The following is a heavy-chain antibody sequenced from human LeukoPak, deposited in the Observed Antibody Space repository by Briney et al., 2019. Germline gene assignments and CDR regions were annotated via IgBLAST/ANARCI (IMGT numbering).Heavy chain of an antibody. Sequence: ASVKVSCKASGYTFTSYGISWVRQAPGQGLEWMGWISAYNGNTNYAQKLQGRATMTTDTSASTAYMELRSLRSDDTAVYYCARGGIYCSGGSCYSEPLPLDYWGQGTLVTVSS. CDR2: ISAYNGNT. CDR1: GYTFTSYG. V-gene: IGHV1-18*04. J-gene: IGHJ4*02. D-gene: IGHD2-15*01. CDR3: ARGGIYCSGGSCYSEPLPLDY.